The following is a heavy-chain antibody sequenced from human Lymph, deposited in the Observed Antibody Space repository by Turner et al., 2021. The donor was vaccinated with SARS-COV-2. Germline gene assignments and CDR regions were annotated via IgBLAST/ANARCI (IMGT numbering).Heavy chain of an antibody. V-gene: IGHV1-2*02. Sequence: QLQLAQSGAEEKEPGASVKFSGKASGYSFNGYGKHRVRQAPGQGLEWMGWINPNSGGTSKAQKVQDSDTMTMNTAISTAYMELIRLRSVGTAVYYCARSLDLQSMVRRVDPFDYWGQGTLVTVSS. J-gene: IGHJ4*02. D-gene: IGHD3-10*01. CDR3: ARSLDLQSMVRRVDPFDY. CDR1: GYSFNGYG. CDR2: INPNSGGT.